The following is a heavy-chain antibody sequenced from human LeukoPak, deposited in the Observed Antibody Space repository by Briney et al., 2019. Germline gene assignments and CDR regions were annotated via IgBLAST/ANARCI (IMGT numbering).Heavy chain of an antibody. J-gene: IGHJ5*02. CDR1: GFTFSSYA. CDR2: ISSNGGST. Sequence: PGGSLRLSCAASGFTFSSYAMHWVRQAPGKGLEYVSAISSNGGSTYYANPAKGRFTISRDNSKDTLYLQMGSLRPEDMAIYYCARGQNYDFWSGHNWFDPWGQGTLVTVSS. D-gene: IGHD3-3*01. CDR3: ARGQNYDFWSGHNWFDP. V-gene: IGHV3-64*01.